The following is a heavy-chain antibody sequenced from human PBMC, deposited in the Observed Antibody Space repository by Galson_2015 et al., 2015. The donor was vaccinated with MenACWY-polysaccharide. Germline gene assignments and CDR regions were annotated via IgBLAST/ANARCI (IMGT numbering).Heavy chain of an antibody. J-gene: IGHJ4*02. Sequence: SLRLSCAASALTFSSYWMSWVRQAPGKGLEWVANINLDGRDKYYVGSVRGRFTISRDNARNSLYLQMNSLRVEDTAVYYCARQRGYSYGYNDYWGQGTLVTVSS. CDR1: ALTFSSYW. CDR2: INLDGRDK. V-gene: IGHV3-7*01. D-gene: IGHD5-18*01. CDR3: ARQRGYSYGYNDY.